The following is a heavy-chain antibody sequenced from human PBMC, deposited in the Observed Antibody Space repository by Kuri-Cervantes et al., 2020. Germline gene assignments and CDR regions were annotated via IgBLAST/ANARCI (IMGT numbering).Heavy chain of an antibody. CDR2: INPNSGNT. V-gene: IGHV1-8*02. J-gene: IGHJ4*02. D-gene: IGHD2-15*01. Sequence: ASVKVSCKASGYTFTGYYMHWVRQAPGQGLEWMGWINPNSGNTGYAQKFQGRVTMTRNTSISTAYMELSSLRSEDTAVYYCARGGAAGYCSGGTCYNIDYWGQGTLVTVSS. CDR3: ARGGAAGYCSGGTCYNIDY. CDR1: GYTFTGYY.